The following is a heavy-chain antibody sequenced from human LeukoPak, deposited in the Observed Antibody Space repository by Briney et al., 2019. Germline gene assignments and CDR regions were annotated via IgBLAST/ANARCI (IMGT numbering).Heavy chain of an antibody. CDR3: AKVPGRDSSGYLYFDY. Sequence: GGSLRLSCAASGFTFSSFAMNWVRQAPGKGLEWVSVTSGSGSDTYYADSVKGRFTISRDNSKNTLYLQMNSLRAEDTAVYYCAKVPGRDSSGYLYFDYWGQGTLVTVSS. D-gene: IGHD3-22*01. V-gene: IGHV3-23*01. CDR2: TSGSGSDT. J-gene: IGHJ4*02. CDR1: GFTFSSFA.